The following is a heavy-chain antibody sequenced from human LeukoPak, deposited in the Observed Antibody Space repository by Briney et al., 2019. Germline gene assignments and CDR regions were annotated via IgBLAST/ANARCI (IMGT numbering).Heavy chain of an antibody. CDR2: ISSSGSTI. CDR1: GFTFSDYY. Sequence: GGSLRLSCAASGFTFSDYYMSWIRQAPGKGLEWVSYISSSGSTIYYADSVKGRFTISRDNAMNSLYLQMNSLRAEDTAVYYCARDHYDFWSGYLSVGNWFDPWGQGTLVTVSS. V-gene: IGHV3-11*04. D-gene: IGHD3-3*01. CDR3: ARDHYDFWSGYLSVGNWFDP. J-gene: IGHJ5*02.